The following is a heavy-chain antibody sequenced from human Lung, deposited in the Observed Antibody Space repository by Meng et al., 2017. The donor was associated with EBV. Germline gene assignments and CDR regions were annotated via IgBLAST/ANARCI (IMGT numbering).Heavy chain of an antibody. CDR3: ARGTSDYVWGGYRYFDY. J-gene: IGHJ4*02. D-gene: IGHD3-16*02. CDR2: IIPMFGLA. V-gene: IGHV1-69*01. Sequence: QVQRVQSGGEVKKPGSSVKVSWEASGGSFSAYTMSWVRQAPGQGLEWVGGIIPMFGLATYAEKFQGRVTITAEESTSTAYMEVNSLTFEDTAVYYCARGTSDYVWGGYRYFDYWGQGTLVTVSS. CDR1: GGSFSAYT.